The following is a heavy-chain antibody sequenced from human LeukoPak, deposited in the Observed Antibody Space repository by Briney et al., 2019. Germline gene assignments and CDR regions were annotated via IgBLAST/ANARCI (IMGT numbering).Heavy chain of an antibody. CDR2: IKSKADGGTT. Sequence: GGSLRLSCAVSGITFSNAWMTWVRQAPGKGLEWVGRIKSKADGGTTDYAAPVKGRFTVSRDDSKNTLYLQMNSLRAEDTAVYYCARSMTTVINWLDPWGQGTLVSVSS. D-gene: IGHD4-17*01. CDR1: GITFSNAW. J-gene: IGHJ5*02. V-gene: IGHV3-15*01. CDR3: ARSMTTVINWLDP.